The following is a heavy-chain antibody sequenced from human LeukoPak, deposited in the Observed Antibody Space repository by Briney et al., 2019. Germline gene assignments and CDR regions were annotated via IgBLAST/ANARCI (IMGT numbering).Heavy chain of an antibody. J-gene: IGHJ4*02. Sequence: SVKVSCKASGGTFSSYAISWVRQAPGQGLEWMGGIIPIFGTANYAQKFQGRVTMTTDTSTSTAHMELRSLRYDDTAVYYCARDGRFAAYEPDYWGQGTLVTVSS. CDR2: IIPIFGTA. V-gene: IGHV1-69*05. CDR3: ARDGRFAAYEPDY. D-gene: IGHD1-26*01. CDR1: GGTFSSYA.